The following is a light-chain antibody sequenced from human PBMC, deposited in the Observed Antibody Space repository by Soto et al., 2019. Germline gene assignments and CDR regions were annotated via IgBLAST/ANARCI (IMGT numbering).Light chain of an antibody. V-gene: IGLV2-14*01. J-gene: IGLJ1*01. CDR2: EVS. Sequence: QSALTQPASVSGSPGQSITISCTGTSSDVGGYNYVSWYQQHPGKAPNLMIYEVSNRPSGVSNRFSGSKSGNTASLTISGLQAEDEADYYCTSYTSSSSYVFGTGTQLTVL. CDR1: SSDVGGYNY. CDR3: TSYTSSSSYV.